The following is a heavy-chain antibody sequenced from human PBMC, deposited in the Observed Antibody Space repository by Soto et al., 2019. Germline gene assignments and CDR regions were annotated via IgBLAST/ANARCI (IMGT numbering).Heavy chain of an antibody. Sequence: SETLSLTCAVSGDSITINNCWNWVRQPPGKGLEWIGEIYDSGTTNDNPSLKSRVTISVDKSKNQFSLKLNSLTAADTAVYYCARRRITTFGVVITGYGLDVWGQGTTVTVSS. CDR1: GDSITINNC. D-gene: IGHD3-3*01. CDR2: IYDSGTT. J-gene: IGHJ6*02. V-gene: IGHV4-4*02. CDR3: ARRRITTFGVVITGYGLDV.